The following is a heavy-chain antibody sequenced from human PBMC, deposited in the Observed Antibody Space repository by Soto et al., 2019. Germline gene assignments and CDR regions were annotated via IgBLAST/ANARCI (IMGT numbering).Heavy chain of an antibody. Sequence: QVQLQESGPGLVKPSQTLSLTCTVSGGSISSGGYYWSWIRQHPGKGLEWIGYIYYSGSTYYNPSLKSRVTISVDTSKNQFSLKLSSVTAVDTAVYYCARDGGYTMGRPFDYWGQGTLVTVSS. CDR2: IYYSGST. CDR1: GGSISSGGYY. CDR3: ARDGGYTMGRPFDY. J-gene: IGHJ4*02. V-gene: IGHV4-31*03. D-gene: IGHD3-10*01.